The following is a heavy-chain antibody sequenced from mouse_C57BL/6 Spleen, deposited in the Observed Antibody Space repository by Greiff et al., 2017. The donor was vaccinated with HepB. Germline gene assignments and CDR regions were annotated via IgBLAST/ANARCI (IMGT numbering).Heavy chain of an antibody. D-gene: IGHD2-4*01. CDR3: ARALDDYGIMDY. J-gene: IGHJ4*01. Sequence: QVQLQQSGPGLVQPSQSLSITCTVSGFSLTSYGVHWVRQSPGKGLEWLGVIWSGGSTDYNAAFISRLSISKDNSKSQVFFKMNSLQADDTAIYYCARALDDYGIMDYWGQVTSVTVSS. CDR2: IWSGGST. CDR1: GFSLTSYG. V-gene: IGHV2-2*01.